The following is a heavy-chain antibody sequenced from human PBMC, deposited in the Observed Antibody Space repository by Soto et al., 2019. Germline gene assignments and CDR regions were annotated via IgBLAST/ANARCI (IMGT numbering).Heavy chain of an antibody. V-gene: IGHV1-69*06. J-gene: IGHJ6*02. CDR2: IIPMFGTA. D-gene: IGHD2-2*01. CDR3: ARQKAMPPHFYSGMDV. CDR1: GGTFGSYT. Sequence: QVHLVQSGAEVQKPGSSVKFSCTASGGTFGSYTVTWVRQAPGQGLEWMGEIIPMFGTASYAQKFQGRVTLTADKSTTTAHMELSSLSSDDTAIYFCARQKAMPPHFYSGMDVWGQGTTVTVSS.